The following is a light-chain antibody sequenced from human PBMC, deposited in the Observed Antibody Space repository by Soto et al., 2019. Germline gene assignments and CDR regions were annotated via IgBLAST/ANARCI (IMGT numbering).Light chain of an antibody. CDR3: QQRSNWPLT. V-gene: IGKV3-11*01. Sequence: EIVLTQSPGTLSVSPGERVTLSCRASQSVSSYLAWCQQKPGQTPRLLMYDASNRAAGIPARFNGSGSGTDFTLTISTLEPEDFAVYYCQQRSNWPLTFGGGTKVDI. CDR1: QSVSSY. CDR2: DAS. J-gene: IGKJ4*01.